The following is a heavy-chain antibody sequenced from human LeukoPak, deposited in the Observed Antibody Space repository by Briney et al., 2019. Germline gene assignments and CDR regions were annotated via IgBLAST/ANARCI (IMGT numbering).Heavy chain of an antibody. J-gene: IGHJ4*02. CDR3: AKVQAYCGGDCYSNHFYYFDY. CDR1: GFTFSSYA. D-gene: IGHD2-21*02. CDR2: ISGSGGST. Sequence: PGGSLRLSCAASGFTFSSYAMSWVRQAPGKGLEWVSAISGSGGSTYYADSVKGRFTISRDNSKNTLYLQMNSLRAEDTAVYYCAKVQAYCGGDCYSNHFYYFDYWGQGTLVTVPS. V-gene: IGHV3-23*01.